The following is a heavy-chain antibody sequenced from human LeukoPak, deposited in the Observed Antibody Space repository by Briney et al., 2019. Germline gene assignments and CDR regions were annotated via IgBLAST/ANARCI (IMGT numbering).Heavy chain of an antibody. J-gene: IGHJ4*02. CDR1: GFTFSSHG. Sequence: PGGSLRLSCAASGFTFSSHGMHWVRQAPGKRLEWVAVIWYDGSNKYYADSVKGRFTISRDNSKNTLYLQMNSLRAEDTAVYYCARDDYGGFDWGQGTLVTVSS. CDR2: IWYDGSNK. V-gene: IGHV3-33*01. D-gene: IGHD4-23*01. CDR3: ARDDYGGFD.